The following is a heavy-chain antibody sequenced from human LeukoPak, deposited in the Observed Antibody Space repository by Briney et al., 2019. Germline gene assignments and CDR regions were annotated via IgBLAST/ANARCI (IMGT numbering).Heavy chain of an antibody. CDR2: TYYRSRWYN. D-gene: IGHD2-2*01. CDR3: ARGEVSAATSCHGCAFDI. V-gene: IGHV6-1*01. CDR1: GDSVSSNSAA. J-gene: IGHJ3*02. Sequence: SQTLSLTYAISGDSVSSNSAAWNWTRQSPSRGLEWLGRTYYRSRWYNDYAVSVRSRITINPDTSKNQFSLQLNSVTPEDTAVYYCARGEVSAATSCHGCAFDIWGHRSMVTVSS.